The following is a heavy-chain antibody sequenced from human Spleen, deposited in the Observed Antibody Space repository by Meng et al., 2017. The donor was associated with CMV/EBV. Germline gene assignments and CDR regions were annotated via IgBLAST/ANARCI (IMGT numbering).Heavy chain of an antibody. J-gene: IGHJ4*02. D-gene: IGHD3-22*01. V-gene: IGHV1-8*01. CDR3: ATSYYYDSSGYYSADY. CDR1: GYTFTSYD. Sequence: QVQLVQSGAEVKKPGASVKVSCKASGYTFTSYDINWVRQATGQGLEWMGWMNPNSGNTGYAQKFQGRVTMTRNTSISTAYMELSSLRSEDTAVYYCATSYYYDSSGYYSADYWGQGTLVTVSS. CDR2: MNPNSGNT.